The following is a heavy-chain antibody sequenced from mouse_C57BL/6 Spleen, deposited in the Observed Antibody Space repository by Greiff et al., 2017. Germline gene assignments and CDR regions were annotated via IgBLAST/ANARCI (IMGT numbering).Heavy chain of an antibody. CDR3: ASLGWDYYFDY. Sequence: EVKLMESGGGLVQPGGSLKLSCAASGFTFSDYYMYWVRQTPEKRLEWVAYISNGGGSTYYPDTVKGRFTISRDNAKNTLYLQMSRLKSEDTAMYYCASLGWDYYFDYGGQGTTLTVSS. CDR1: GFTFSDYY. V-gene: IGHV5-12*01. D-gene: IGHD4-1*01. CDR2: ISNGGGST. J-gene: IGHJ2*01.